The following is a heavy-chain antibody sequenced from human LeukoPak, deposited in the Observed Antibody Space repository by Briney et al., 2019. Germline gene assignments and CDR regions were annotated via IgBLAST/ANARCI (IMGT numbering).Heavy chain of an antibody. Sequence: GGSLRLSCAASGFTFSSYAMSWVRQAPGKGLEWVSAISGSGGSTYYADSVKGRFTISRDNSKNTLYLQMNSLRAEDTAVYYCAKDKRDRLVWFGELLHWGQGTLVTVSS. D-gene: IGHD3-10*01. V-gene: IGHV3-23*01. CDR3: AKDKRDRLVWFGELLH. J-gene: IGHJ4*02. CDR2: ISGSGGST. CDR1: GFTFSSYA.